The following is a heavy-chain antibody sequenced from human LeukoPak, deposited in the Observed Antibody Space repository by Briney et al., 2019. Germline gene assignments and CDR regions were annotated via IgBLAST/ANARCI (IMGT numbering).Heavy chain of an antibody. CDR1: GFSFNSYW. CDR3: ARDREGVPAA. V-gene: IGHV3-7*03. D-gene: IGHD2-2*01. Sequence: GGSLRLSCAGPGFSFNSYWMSWVRQPPGRGLEWVGNIKEDGSDKYYVNSVMGRFTISRDNTKNSLYLQMNNLRAEDTAIYYCARDREGVPAAWGQGTLVTVSS. J-gene: IGHJ5*02. CDR2: IKEDGSDK.